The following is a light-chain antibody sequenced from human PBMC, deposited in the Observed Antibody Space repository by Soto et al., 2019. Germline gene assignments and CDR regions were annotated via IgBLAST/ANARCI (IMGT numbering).Light chain of an antibody. J-gene: IGLJ2*01. Sequence: QTVVTQAPSLSVSPGGTVTITCGLSSGSVSTTHYHSWYQQTPGQPPRTLIYSTDTRSSGVPDRFSGSFLGNKAALTIPGAQPDDESDYYCVLYMGRGISIFGGGTKVTVL. CDR2: STD. V-gene: IGLV8-61*01. CDR1: SGSVSTTHY. CDR3: VLYMGRGISI.